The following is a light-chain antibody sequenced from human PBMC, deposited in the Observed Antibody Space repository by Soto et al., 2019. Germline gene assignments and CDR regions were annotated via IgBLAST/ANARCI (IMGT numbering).Light chain of an antibody. CDR1: ESVSSRY. V-gene: IGKV3D-15*01. CDR2: VAS. CDR3: RQYFERPPMT. J-gene: IGKJ1*01. Sequence: PGEMATPSCTAGESVSSRYLSGYQQKPGQAPTLLMYVASNRTNGIPYTFRGSRSGTEFTPTISSLLSQDDATYYCRQYFERPPMTFGQGTKVDIK.